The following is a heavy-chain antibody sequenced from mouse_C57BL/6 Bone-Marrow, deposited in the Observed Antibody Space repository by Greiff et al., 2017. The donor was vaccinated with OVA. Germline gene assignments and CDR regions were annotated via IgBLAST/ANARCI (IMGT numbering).Heavy chain of an antibody. CDR2: ISYDGSN. D-gene: IGHD1-1*01. CDR3: ARDYYGSGFDY. J-gene: IGHJ2*01. V-gene: IGHV3-6*01. CDR1: GYSITSGYY. Sequence: EVQLVESGPGLVKPSQSLSLTCSVTGYSITSGYYWNWIRQFPGNKLEWMGYISYDGSNNYNPSLKNRISITRDTSKNQFFLKLNSVTTEDTATYYCARDYYGSGFDYWGQGTTLTVSS.